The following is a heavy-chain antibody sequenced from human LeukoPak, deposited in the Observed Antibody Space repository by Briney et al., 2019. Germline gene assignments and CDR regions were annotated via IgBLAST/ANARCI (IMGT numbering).Heavy chain of an antibody. CDR1: GDSLTSNNYF. J-gene: IGHJ4*02. CDR2: MYYSGVT. Sequence: SETLSLTCIVSGDSLTSNNYFWGWIRQSPGKGLEWLGSMYYSGVTYYSPSSKSRVTMSLDTSNNQFSLRLNSVTAADTAVYYCARRSFCAGDCLCLDYWGQGILVTVSS. CDR3: ARRSFCAGDCLCLDY. D-gene: IGHD2-21*02. V-gene: IGHV4-39*01.